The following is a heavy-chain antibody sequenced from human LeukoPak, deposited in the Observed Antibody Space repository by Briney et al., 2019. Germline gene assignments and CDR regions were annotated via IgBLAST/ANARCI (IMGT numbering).Heavy chain of an antibody. Sequence: SETLSLTCTVSGGSISSYYWSWIRQPPGKGREWLGYMYYSGSTNYNPSLKSRVIISVDTSKNQFSLKLSSVTAADTAVYYCARVGRSWGKQRQVLDYWGQGTLVTVSP. CDR3: ARVGRSWGKQRQVLDY. V-gene: IGHV4-59*01. CDR1: GGSISSYY. J-gene: IGHJ4*02. D-gene: IGHD6-13*01. CDR2: MYYSGST.